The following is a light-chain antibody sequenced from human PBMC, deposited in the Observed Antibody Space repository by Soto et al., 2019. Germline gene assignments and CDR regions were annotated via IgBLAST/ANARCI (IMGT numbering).Light chain of an antibody. Sequence: EIVLTQSPGTLSLSPGERATLSCRASQIVSSRYLAWYQQKPGQAPRLLIYGTSSRATGIPDRFSGSGSGTDFTLTISRLEPEDFAVYYCQQYGSSRWTFGHGTKVDIK. CDR3: QQYGSSRWT. J-gene: IGKJ1*01. CDR2: GTS. CDR1: QIVSSRY. V-gene: IGKV3-20*01.